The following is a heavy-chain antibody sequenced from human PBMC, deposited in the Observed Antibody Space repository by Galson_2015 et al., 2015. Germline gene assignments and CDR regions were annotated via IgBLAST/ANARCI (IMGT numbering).Heavy chain of an antibody. Sequence: SLRLSCAASGFTFSSYGMHWVRQAPGKGLEWVAVISYDGSNKYYADSVKGRFTISRDNSKNTLYLQMNSLRAEDTAVYYCAKDESWFLNILTGSGRWTGFDHWGQGTLVTVSS. CDR2: ISYDGSNK. V-gene: IGHV3-30*18. CDR3: AKDESWFLNILTGSGRWTGFDH. D-gene: IGHD3-9*01. CDR1: GFTFSSYG. J-gene: IGHJ4*02.